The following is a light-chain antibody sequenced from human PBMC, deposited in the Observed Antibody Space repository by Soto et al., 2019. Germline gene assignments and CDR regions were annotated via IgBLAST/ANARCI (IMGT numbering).Light chain of an antibody. V-gene: IGLV2-8*01. CDR2: EVD. CDR1: SSDVGGYDY. Sequence: QSVLTQPPSASGSPGQSVTISCTGTSSDVGGYDYVSWYQQHPGKAPKLMIYEVDKRPSGVPDRFSGSKSDNTASLTVSGLQTDDEADYYCQSYDSSLSASYVFGTGTKVTVL. J-gene: IGLJ1*01. CDR3: QSYDSSLSASYV.